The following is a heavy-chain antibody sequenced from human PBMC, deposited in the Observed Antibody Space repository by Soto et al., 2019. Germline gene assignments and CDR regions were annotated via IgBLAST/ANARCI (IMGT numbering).Heavy chain of an antibody. V-gene: IGHV1-8*01. D-gene: IGHD3-10*01. J-gene: IGHJ3*02. CDR3: ARGLLLWFGEKSYAFDI. Sequence: GASVKVSCKASGYTFTSYDINWVRQATGQGLEWMGWMNPNSGNTGYAQKFQGRVTMTRSTSISTAYMELSSLRSEDTAVYYCARGLLLWFGEKSYAFDIWGQGTMVTVSS. CDR2: MNPNSGNT. CDR1: GYTFTSYD.